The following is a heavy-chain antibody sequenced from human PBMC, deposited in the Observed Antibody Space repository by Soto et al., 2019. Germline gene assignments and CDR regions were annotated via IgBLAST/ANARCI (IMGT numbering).Heavy chain of an antibody. Sequence: GGSLRLSCAACGFSFDSYAMHWVRQAPGKGLEWVAVISYDGSNKYYADSVKGRFTISRDNSKNTLYLQINNLRAEDTAVYYCASLDKLLWFGADVWGQGTTVTVS. CDR2: ISYDGSNK. D-gene: IGHD3-10*01. CDR3: ASLDKLLWFGADV. CDR1: GFSFDSYA. J-gene: IGHJ6*02. V-gene: IGHV3-30-3*01.